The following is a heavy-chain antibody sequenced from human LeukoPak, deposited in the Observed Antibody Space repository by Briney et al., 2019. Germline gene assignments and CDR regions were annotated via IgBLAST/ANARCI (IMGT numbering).Heavy chain of an antibody. V-gene: IGHV1-69*05. CDR1: GGTFSSYA. CDR3: ARGSLVPAAINYYYYYMDV. Sequence: SVKVSCTASGGTFSSYAISWVRQAPGQGLEWMGGIIPIFGTANYAQKFQGRVTITTDESTSTAYMELSSLRSEDTAVYYCARGSLVPAAINYYYYYMDVWGKGTTVTVSS. D-gene: IGHD2-2*01. CDR2: IIPIFGTA. J-gene: IGHJ6*03.